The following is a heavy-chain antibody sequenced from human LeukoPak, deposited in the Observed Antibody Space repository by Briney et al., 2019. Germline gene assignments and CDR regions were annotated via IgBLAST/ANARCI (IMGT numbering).Heavy chain of an antibody. J-gene: IGHJ6*03. D-gene: IGHD3-9*01. Sequence: SETLSLTCTVSGYSISSGYYWGWIRQPPGKGLEWIGEINHSGSTNYNPSLKSRVTISVDTSKNQFSLKLSSVTAADTAVYYCARDLLRPYYDILTGYPLGYYYYMDVWGKGTTVTVSS. CDR1: GYSISSGYY. V-gene: IGHV4-38-2*02. CDR3: ARDLLRPYYDILTGYPLGYYYYMDV. CDR2: INHSGST.